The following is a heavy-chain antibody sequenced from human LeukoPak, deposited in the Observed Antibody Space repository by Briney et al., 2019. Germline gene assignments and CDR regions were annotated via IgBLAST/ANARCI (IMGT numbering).Heavy chain of an antibody. CDR1: GYTFSGYS. CDR2: VNPSSGSA. CDR3: ARDWAHGSFDY. V-gene: IGHV1-46*01. J-gene: IGHJ4*02. D-gene: IGHD3-10*01. Sequence: ASVKVSFKASGYTFSGYSMHWVRQAPGQGPGWMGMVNPSSGSATYAQKFQGSVTMTRDTSTTTLYMELSSLRSEDTAVYYCARDWAHGSFDYWGQGTPVIVSS.